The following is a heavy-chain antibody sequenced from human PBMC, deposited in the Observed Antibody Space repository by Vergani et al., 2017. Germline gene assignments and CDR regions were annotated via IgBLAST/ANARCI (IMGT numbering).Heavy chain of an antibody. Sequence: EVQLVESGGGLIQPGGSLRLSCAASGFTVSSNYMSWVRQAPGQGLEWVSVIDSGGSTYYADSLKGRVTISRDNSKNTLSLQMNSLGAEDTAVYYCAREHSVSYWYEACSLDVWGQATMVSGSS. CDR2: IDSGGST. CDR3: AREHSVSYWYEACSLDV. CDR1: GFTVSSNY. V-gene: IGHV3-53*01. D-gene: IGHD1-26*01. J-gene: IGHJ3*01.